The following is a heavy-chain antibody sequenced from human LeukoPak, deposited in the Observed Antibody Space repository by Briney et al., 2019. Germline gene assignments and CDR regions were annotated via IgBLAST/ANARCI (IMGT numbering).Heavy chain of an antibody. CDR3: ARVAEAWFDP. Sequence: SETLSLTCTVSGGSISSYYWSWIRQPPGKGLEWIGYIYYSGSTNYNPSLKSRVTISVDTSKNQFSLKLGSVTAADTAVYYCARVAEAWFDPWGQGTLVTVSS. V-gene: IGHV4-59*01. CDR2: IYYSGST. CDR1: GGSISSYY. J-gene: IGHJ5*02.